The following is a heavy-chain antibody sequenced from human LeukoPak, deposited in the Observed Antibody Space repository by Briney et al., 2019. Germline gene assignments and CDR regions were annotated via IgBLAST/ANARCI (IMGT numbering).Heavy chain of an antibody. J-gene: IGHJ3*02. CDR2: VYSDGRT. D-gene: IGHD3-22*01. CDR3: ARGLFLSGYLDAFDI. V-gene: IGHV3-53*01. CDR1: GFTVSSKY. Sequence: GGSLRLSCAASGFTVSSKYMTWVRQAPGKGLEWVSRVYSDGRTYYADSVKGRCTISRDNSKNTLYLQMNSLRVEDTAVYYCARGLFLSGYLDAFDIWGQGTVVTVSS.